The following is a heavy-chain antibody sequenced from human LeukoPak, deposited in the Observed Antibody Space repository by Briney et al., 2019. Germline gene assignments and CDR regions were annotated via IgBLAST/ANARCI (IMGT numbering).Heavy chain of an antibody. CDR1: GFTFSTAW. CDR2: IKEDGSEK. D-gene: IGHD3-10*01. Sequence: GGSLRLSCTASGFTFSTAWMTWVRQAPGKGLEWVANIKEDGSEKYYVDSVKDRFTISRDNAKDSLYLEMNSLRAEDTAVYYCVRSYDYWGQGALVTVSS. J-gene: IGHJ4*02. CDR3: VRSYDY. V-gene: IGHV3-7*01.